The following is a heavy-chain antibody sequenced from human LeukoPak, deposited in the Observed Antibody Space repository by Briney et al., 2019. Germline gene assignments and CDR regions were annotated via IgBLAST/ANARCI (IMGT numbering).Heavy chain of an antibody. CDR1: GFSFTSYN. CDR2: ISYDGNIK. D-gene: IGHD4/OR15-4a*01. Sequence: GTSLRLSCAASGFSFTSYNFHWVRQAPGKGLQWLGFISYDGNIKYEDSVKGRFTISRDNSKNTLYLQINSLRAEDTAIYYCGRDFVNGAKARFDYWGQGTLVTVSS. CDR3: GRDFVNGAKARFDY. J-gene: IGHJ4*02. V-gene: IGHV3-30*03.